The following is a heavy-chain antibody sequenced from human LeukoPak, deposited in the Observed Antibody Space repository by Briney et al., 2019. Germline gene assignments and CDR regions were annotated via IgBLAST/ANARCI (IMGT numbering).Heavy chain of an antibody. Sequence: GGSLRLSCAASGFTFSSYAMSWVRQAPGKGLEWVSAISDDGSDTKYAESVKGRFTISRDNSRNRLYLQMNSLRAEDTAVYYCARDDIVVVITEYFQHWGQGTLVTVSS. D-gene: IGHD3-22*01. V-gene: IGHV3-23*01. J-gene: IGHJ1*01. CDR3: ARDDIVVVITEYFQH. CDR2: ISDDGSDT. CDR1: GFTFSSYA.